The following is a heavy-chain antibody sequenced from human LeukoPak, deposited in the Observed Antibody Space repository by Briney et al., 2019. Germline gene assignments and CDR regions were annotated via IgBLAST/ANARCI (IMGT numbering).Heavy chain of an antibody. V-gene: IGHV3-74*01. CDR1: GFTFSSYW. D-gene: IGHD3-16*01. CDR2: INNDGRSA. Sequence: PGGCLRLSRAASGFTFSSYWMHWVRQAPGKGLVWVSRINNDGRSASYAESVKGRFTISRDNAKNTLYLQMNSLRAEDTAVYYCVRDVWGDRDGYFDNWGQGTLVTVSS. CDR3: VRDVWGDRDGYFDN. J-gene: IGHJ4*02.